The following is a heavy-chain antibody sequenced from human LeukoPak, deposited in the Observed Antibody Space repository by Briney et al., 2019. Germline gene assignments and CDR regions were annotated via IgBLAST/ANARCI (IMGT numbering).Heavy chain of an antibody. CDR3: ARYDYSHSNREYYFDY. CDR2: INPNSGGT. J-gene: IGHJ4*02. Sequence: ASVKVSCKSSGYTFTDYYIHWVRQAPGQGLDWMGWINPNSGGTNYAQKFHGRVTMTRDTSISTAYMELSRLRSDDTAVYYCARYDYSHSNREYYFDYWGQGTLVTVSS. D-gene: IGHD5-12*01. CDR1: GYTFTDYY. V-gene: IGHV1-2*02.